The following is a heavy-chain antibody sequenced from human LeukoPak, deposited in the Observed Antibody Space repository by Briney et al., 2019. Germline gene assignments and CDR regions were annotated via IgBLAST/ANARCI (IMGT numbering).Heavy chain of an antibody. D-gene: IGHD3-3*01. Sequence: ASVKVSCKASGYTFTSYDINWVRQATGQGLEWMGWMNPNSGNTGYAQKFQGRVTMTRNTSISTAYMELSSLRSEDTAVYYCARGRPALVLLFLEWLSRSRAFDIWGQGTMVTVSS. J-gene: IGHJ3*02. CDR2: MNPNSGNT. V-gene: IGHV1-8*01. CDR3: ARGRPALVLLFLEWLSRSRAFDI. CDR1: GYTFTSYD.